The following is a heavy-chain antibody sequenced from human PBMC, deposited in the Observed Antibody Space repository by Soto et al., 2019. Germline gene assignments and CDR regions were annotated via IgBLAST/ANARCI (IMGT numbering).Heavy chain of an antibody. CDR3: ARDARDYYYGMDV. CDR2: IWYDGSNK. V-gene: IGHV3-33*01. J-gene: IGHJ6*02. Sequence: PGGSLRLSCAASGFTFSSYGMHWVRQAPGKGLEWVAVIWYDGSNKYYADSVKGRFTISRDNSKNTLYLQMNSLRAEDTAVYYCARDARDYYYGMDVWGQGTTVTVSS. CDR1: GFTFSSYG.